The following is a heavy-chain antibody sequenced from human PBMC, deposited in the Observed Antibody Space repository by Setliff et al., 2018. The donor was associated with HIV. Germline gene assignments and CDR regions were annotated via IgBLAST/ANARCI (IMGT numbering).Heavy chain of an antibody. CDR1: GGTFSSYT. CDR3: ATDTVYCGADCYKRLGDHFYYMDV. Sequence: SVKVSCKASGGTFSSYTINWVRQAPGQGLEWMGRSIPILGIGNDEQAQKFKGRVTFTADKSTSTVYMELSSLESGDTAVYYCATDTVYCGADCYKRLGDHFYYMDVWGRGTTVTVSS. V-gene: IGHV1-69*04. J-gene: IGHJ6*03. D-gene: IGHD2-21*02. CDR2: SIPILGIG.